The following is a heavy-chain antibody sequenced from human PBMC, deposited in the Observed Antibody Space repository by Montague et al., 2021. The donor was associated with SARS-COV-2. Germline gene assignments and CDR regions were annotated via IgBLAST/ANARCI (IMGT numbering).Heavy chain of an antibody. Sequence: SLRLSCAASGFTFDAYAMHWVRQAPGKGLDWVSGISWNSCSIGYADSVKGRFTISRDNAKNSLYLQMNSLRAEDTALYYCAKDINSYGEYYFDYWGQGTLVTVAA. J-gene: IGHJ4*02. V-gene: IGHV3-9*01. D-gene: IGHD5-18*01. CDR1: GFTFDAYA. CDR3: AKDINSYGEYYFDY. CDR2: ISWNSCSI.